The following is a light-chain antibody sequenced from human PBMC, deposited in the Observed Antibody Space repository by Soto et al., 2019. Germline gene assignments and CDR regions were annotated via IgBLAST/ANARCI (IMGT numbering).Light chain of an antibody. Sequence: QSALTQPASVSGSHGQSITISCTGTSSDVGGYNYVSWYQQHPGKAPKLMIYEVSNRPSGVSNRFSGSKSGNTASLTISWLQAEDEADYYCSSYTSSSTPYVFGTGTKLTVL. CDR1: SSDVGGYNY. CDR3: SSYTSSSTPYV. CDR2: EVS. J-gene: IGLJ1*01. V-gene: IGLV2-14*01.